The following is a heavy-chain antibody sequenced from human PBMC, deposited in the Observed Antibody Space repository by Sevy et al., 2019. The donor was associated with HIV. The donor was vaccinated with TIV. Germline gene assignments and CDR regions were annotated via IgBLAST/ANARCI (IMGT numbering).Heavy chain of an antibody. CDR2: ITGNGGST. Sequence: GGSLRLSCSASGFTFRSYAMNWVRQAPGKGLEWVSAITGNGGSTYYADSVKGRFTFSRDNSKSTLYLQMNSLRAEDTALYYCAKDLAYESSGYHDYWGQGTLVTVSS. D-gene: IGHD3-22*01. V-gene: IGHV3-23*01. CDR3: AKDLAYESSGYHDY. J-gene: IGHJ4*02. CDR1: GFTFRSYA.